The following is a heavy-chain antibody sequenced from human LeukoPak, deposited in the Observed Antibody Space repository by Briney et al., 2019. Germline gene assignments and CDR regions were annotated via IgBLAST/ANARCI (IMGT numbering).Heavy chain of an antibody. CDR1: GFDFSGFY. D-gene: IGHD2-15*01. CDR2: IRSKPSSYTT. Sequence: GGSLRLSCAASGFDFSGFYMHWVRQASGRGLEWVGLIRSKPSSYTTVYAASVKGRFTISRDDSKNTAYLQMNSLKAEDTAVYYCTRQDCSGGSCSYVDYWGQGTLVTVSS. J-gene: IGHJ4*02. CDR3: TRQDCSGGSCSYVDY. V-gene: IGHV3-73*01.